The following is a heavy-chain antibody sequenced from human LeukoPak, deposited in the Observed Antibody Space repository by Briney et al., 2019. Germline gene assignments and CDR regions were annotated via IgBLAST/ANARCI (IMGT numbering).Heavy chain of an antibody. D-gene: IGHD3-16*01. J-gene: IGHJ3*02. CDR3: AREIGGGLDI. V-gene: IGHV3-74*01. CDR2: INPDGSLT. Sequence: PGGSLRLSCEASGFIFSSYWIHWVRQVPWKGIMWISRINPDGSLTGYADSVKGRFTISRDNAKNTMFVQMKSLRAEDTALYYCAREIGGGLDIWGQGTMVTVSS. CDR1: GFIFSSYW.